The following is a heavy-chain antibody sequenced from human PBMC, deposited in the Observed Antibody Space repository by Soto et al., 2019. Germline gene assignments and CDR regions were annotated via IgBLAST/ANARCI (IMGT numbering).Heavy chain of an antibody. CDR1: GFTFSSYA. J-gene: IGHJ3*02. CDR2: ISGSGSST. Sequence: GGSLRLSCAASGFTFSSYAMSWVRQAPGKGLEWVSSISGSGSSTYYADSVKGRLTISRDNTKNTVYLQMNSLRAEDTAVYFCARAPRMAPFDIWGQGTMVTVSS. CDR3: ARAPRMAPFDI. V-gene: IGHV3-23*01.